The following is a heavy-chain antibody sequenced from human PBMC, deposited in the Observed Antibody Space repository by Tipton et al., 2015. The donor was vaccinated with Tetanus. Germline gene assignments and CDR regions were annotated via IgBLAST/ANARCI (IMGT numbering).Heavy chain of an antibody. Sequence: AVSGFTFSSYAMSWVRQAPGKGLEWVSAISGTSGSGGSTYYADSVKGRFTISRDNSKNTLYLQMNSLRAEDTAVYYCAKVSGGYDLYYYYGMDVWGQGTTVTVSS. CDR1: GFTFSSYA. J-gene: IGHJ6*02. CDR2: ISGTSGSGGST. V-gene: IGHV3-23*01. CDR3: AKVSGGYDLYYYYGMDV. D-gene: IGHD5-12*01.